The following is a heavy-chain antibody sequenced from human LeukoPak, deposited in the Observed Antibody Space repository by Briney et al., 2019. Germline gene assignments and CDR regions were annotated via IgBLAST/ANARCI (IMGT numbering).Heavy chain of an antibody. CDR2: INHSGST. D-gene: IGHD5-24*01. CDR3: ARRARRDGYNYRYLMDGYHFDY. V-gene: IGHV4-34*01. CDR1: GGSFSGYY. J-gene: IGHJ4*02. Sequence: PSETLSLTCAVYGGSFSGYYWSWIRQPPGKGLGWIGEINHSGSTNYNPSLKSRVTISVDTSKNQFSLKLSSVTAADTAVYYCARRARRDGYNYRYLMDGYHFDYWGQGTLVTVSS.